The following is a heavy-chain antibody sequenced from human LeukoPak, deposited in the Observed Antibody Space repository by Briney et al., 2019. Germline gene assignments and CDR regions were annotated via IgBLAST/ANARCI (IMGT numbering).Heavy chain of an antibody. CDR1: GYTFTGYY. Sequence: ASVKVSCKASGYTFTGYYMHWVRQAPGQGLEWMGRINPNSGGTNYAQKFQGRVTMTRDTSISTAYMELSRLRSDDTAVYYCARAYCGGDCYSRWFDPWGQGTLVTVSS. CDR3: ARAYCGGDCYSRWFDP. D-gene: IGHD2-21*02. CDR2: INPNSGGT. V-gene: IGHV1-2*06. J-gene: IGHJ5*02.